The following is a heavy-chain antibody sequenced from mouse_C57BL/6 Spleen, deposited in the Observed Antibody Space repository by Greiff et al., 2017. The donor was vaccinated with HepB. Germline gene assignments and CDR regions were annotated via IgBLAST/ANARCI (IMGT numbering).Heavy chain of an antibody. J-gene: IGHJ2*01. CDR2: ISSGGSYT. Sequence: EVQLVESGGDLVKPGGSLRLSCAASGFTFSSYGMSWVRQTPDKRLEWVATISSGGSYTYYPDSVKGRFTISRDNAKNTLYLQMSSLKSEDTAMYYCARQGPYYYGSSFYYFDYWGQGTTLTVSS. D-gene: IGHD1-1*01. CDR1: GFTFSSYG. V-gene: IGHV5-6*01. CDR3: ARQGPYYYGSSFYYFDY.